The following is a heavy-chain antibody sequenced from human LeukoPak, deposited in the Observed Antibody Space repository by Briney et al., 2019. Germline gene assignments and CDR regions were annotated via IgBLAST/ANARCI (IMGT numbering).Heavy chain of an antibody. Sequence: LETQSLTCAVVSGSFSGYYLNWIRQPPGKGLLWIWEINHSGSTNSHPFLMSRVIISVDTSMNLFSLMLSSVTAAYTAVYYCVRGFRSRGTGGRDGRVVWGQGTTVTVSS. J-gene: IGHJ6*02. D-gene: IGHD3-16*01. CDR3: VRGFRSRGTGGRDGRVV. CDR1: SGSFSGYY. CDR2: INHSGST. V-gene: IGHV4-34*01.